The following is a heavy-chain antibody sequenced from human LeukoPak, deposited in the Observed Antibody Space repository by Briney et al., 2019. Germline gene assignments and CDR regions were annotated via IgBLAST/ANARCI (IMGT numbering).Heavy chain of an antibody. V-gene: IGHV1-2*02. CDR1: GYTFTCYY. D-gene: IGHD3-22*01. J-gene: IGHJ4*02. CDR3: ARWYYYDSSGYYYFLRSEYYFDY. CDR2: INPNSGGT. Sequence: ASVKVSCKASGYTFTCYYMHWVRQAPGQGLEWMGWINPNSGGTNYAQKFQGRVTMTRDTSTSTAYIELRRLRSDDTAVYYCARWYYYDSSGYYYFLRSEYYFDYWGQGTLVTVSS.